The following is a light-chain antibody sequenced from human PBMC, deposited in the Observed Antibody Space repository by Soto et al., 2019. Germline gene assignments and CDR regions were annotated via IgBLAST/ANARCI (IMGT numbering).Light chain of an antibody. V-gene: IGKV3-11*01. Sequence: EIVLTQSPATLSLSPGERSTLSCRASQSVSSYLAWYQQKPGQAPRLLIYDASNRATGIPARFSGSGSGTDFTITISSLEPEDLAVYYCQQRSNWPPLTFGGGTKVEIK. CDR3: QQRSNWPPLT. J-gene: IGKJ4*01. CDR2: DAS. CDR1: QSVSSY.